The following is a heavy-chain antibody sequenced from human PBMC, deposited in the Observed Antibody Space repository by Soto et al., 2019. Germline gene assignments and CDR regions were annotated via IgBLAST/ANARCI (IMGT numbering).Heavy chain of an antibody. V-gene: IGHV1-3*01. CDR2: INAGNGNT. CDR3: ARVRIRATASLWYAP. CDR1: GYTFTSYA. D-gene: IGHD3-3*01. Sequence: AASVKVSSKASGYTFTSYAMHWVRQAPGQRFEWMGWINAGNGNTKYSQKFQGRVTITRDTSASTAYMELSSLRSEDTAVYYCARVRIRATASLWYAPWAQGTLVTVSS. J-gene: IGHJ5*02.